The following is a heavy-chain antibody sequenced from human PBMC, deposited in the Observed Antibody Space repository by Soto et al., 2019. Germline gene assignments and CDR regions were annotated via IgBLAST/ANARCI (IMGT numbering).Heavy chain of an antibody. V-gene: IGHV1-69*02. Sequence: QVQLVQSGAEVKKPGSSVKVSCKASGGTFSSYTISWVRQATGQVLEWMGRIIPILGIANYAQKFQGRVTITADKSTSTVYIELSSLRSEDTALYYCARLRYSGYDSYYFDYWGQGTLVTVSS. CDR2: IIPILGIA. D-gene: IGHD5-12*01. CDR3: ARLRYSGYDSYYFDY. J-gene: IGHJ4*02. CDR1: GGTFSSYT.